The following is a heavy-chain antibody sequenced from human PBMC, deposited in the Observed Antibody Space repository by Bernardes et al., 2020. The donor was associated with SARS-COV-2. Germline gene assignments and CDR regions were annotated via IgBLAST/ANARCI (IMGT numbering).Heavy chain of an antibody. Sequence: ASVKVSCKASGYTFTANCMHWVRQAPGQGLDWMAWVNSNSGDTNYAQKFQGRVTATGDTSITTVYMKLTSLTSDDTAVYYCWVRVETGGVVFDHWGQGNLVTVSP. CDR3: WVRVETGGVVFDH. V-gene: IGHV1-2*02. J-gene: IGHJ4*02. CDR1: GYTFTANC. CDR2: VNSNSGDT. D-gene: IGHD1-26*01.